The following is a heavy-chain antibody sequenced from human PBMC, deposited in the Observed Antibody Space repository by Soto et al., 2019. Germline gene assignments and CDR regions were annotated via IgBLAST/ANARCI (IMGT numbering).Heavy chain of an antibody. CDR2: ISSNGGST. CDR3: VKDRSRWEYSSGPNWFDP. J-gene: IGHJ5*02. D-gene: IGHD6-19*01. Sequence: LRLSCSASGFTFSSYAMHWVRQAPGKGLEYVSAISSNGGSTYYADSVKGRFTISRDNSKNTLYLQMSSLRAEDTAVYYCVKDRSRWEYSSGPNWFDPWGQGTLVTVSS. V-gene: IGHV3-64D*06. CDR1: GFTFSSYA.